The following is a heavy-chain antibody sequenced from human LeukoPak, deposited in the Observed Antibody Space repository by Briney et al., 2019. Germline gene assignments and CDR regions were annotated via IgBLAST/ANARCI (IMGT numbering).Heavy chain of an antibody. J-gene: IGHJ4*02. V-gene: IGHV3-7*01. D-gene: IGHD4-23*01. CDR1: GFTFSSYW. CDR2: IKQDGSAK. CDR3: ATSADSPGNS. Sequence: GGSLRLSCAASGFTFSSYWMSWVRQAPGKGLEWVANIKQDGSAKFYLDSVRGRFTISRDNAKNSLYLQMTNLRAEDTAVYYCATSADSPGNSWGQGTLITVSS.